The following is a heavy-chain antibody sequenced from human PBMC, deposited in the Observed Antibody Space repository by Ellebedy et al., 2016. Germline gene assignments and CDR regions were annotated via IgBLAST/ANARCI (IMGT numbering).Heavy chain of an antibody. J-gene: IGHJ4*02. D-gene: IGHD2-15*01. CDR3: AAANYPGGSCSNFDY. CDR1: GYTFTSYY. Sequence: ASVKVSCXASGYTFTSYYMHWVRQAPGQGLEWMGIINPSGGSTSYAQKFQERVTITRDMSTSTAYMELSSLRSEDTAVYYCAAANYPGGSCSNFDYWGQGTLVTVSS. V-gene: IGHV1-46*01. CDR2: INPSGGST.